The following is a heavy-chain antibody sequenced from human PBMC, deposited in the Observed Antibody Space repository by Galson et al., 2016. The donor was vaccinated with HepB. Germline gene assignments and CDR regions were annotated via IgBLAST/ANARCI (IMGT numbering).Heavy chain of an antibody. CDR1: GDSVSSDSAA. J-gene: IGHJ4*02. CDR2: TFYRSKWYI. CDR3: ARGIPGFYFSS. V-gene: IGHV6-1*01. D-gene: IGHD5-12*01. Sequence: AISGDSVSSDSAAWNWIRQSPSRGLEWLGRTFYRSKWYIEYAPSVRSRLSISPDTSKNQLSLQPNSVTPEDTAVYYCARGIPGFYFSSGGQGTLVTVSS.